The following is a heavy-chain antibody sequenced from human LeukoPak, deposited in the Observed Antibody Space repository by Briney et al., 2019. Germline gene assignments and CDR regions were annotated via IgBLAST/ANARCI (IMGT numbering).Heavy chain of an antibody. CDR2: INPNSGGT. D-gene: IGHD3-3*01. V-gene: IGHV1-2*02. CDR3: ASSQAAYYDFWSGYESNWFDP. CDR1: GYTFTDYY. Sequence: ASVKVSCKASGYTFTDYYMHWVRQAPGQGLAWMGWINPNSGGTNYAQKFQGRVTMTRDTSISTAYMELSRLRSDDTAVYYCASSQAAYYDFWSGYESNWFDPWGQGTLVTVSS. J-gene: IGHJ5*02.